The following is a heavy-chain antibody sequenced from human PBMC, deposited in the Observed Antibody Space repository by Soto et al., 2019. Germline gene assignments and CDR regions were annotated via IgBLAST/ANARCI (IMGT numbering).Heavy chain of an antibody. D-gene: IGHD6-13*01. J-gene: IGHJ4*02. Sequence: GASGKVSCKASGGTFSSYTISWVRQAPGQGLEWMGRIIPILGIANYAQKFQGRVTITADKSTSTAYMELSSLRSEDTAVYYCASLIAAAGNIFDYWGQGTLVTVSS. CDR1: GGTFSSYT. CDR2: IIPILGIA. CDR3: ASLIAAAGNIFDY. V-gene: IGHV1-69*02.